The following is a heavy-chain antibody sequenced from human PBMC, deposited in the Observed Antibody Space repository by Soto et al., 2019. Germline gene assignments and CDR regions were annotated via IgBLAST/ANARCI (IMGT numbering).Heavy chain of an antibody. CDR1: GFTFSSHT. D-gene: IGHD4-17*01. CDR3: AVLRGLGTF. V-gene: IGHV3-23*01. J-gene: IGHJ4*02. CDR2: IGASGDAT. Sequence: EGQLLESGGGLVQPGGSLRLSCAASGFTFSSHTMSWVRQAPGKGLEWVSAIGASGDATYYAGSVKGRFTISRDNSENTVYLQMNSLSDEDTAVYYCAVLRGLGTFWGQGTQVTVSS.